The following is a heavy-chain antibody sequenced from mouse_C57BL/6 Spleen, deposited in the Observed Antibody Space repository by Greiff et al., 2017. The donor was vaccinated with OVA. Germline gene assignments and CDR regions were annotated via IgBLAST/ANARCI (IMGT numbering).Heavy chain of an antibody. CDR2: ISSGSSTI. V-gene: IGHV5-17*01. D-gene: IGHD2-1*01. J-gene: IGHJ1*03. CDR3: ARPEGNYGGYFDV. Sequence: EVQLVESGGGLVKPGGSLKLSCAASGFTFSDYGMHWVRQAPEKGLEWVAYISSGSSTIYYADTVKGRFTISRDNAKNTLFLQMTSLRSEDTAMYYCARPEGNYGGYFDVWGTGTTVTVSS. CDR1: GFTFSDYG.